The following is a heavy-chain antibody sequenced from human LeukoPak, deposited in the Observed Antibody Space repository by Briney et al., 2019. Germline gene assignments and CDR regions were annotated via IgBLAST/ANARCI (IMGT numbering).Heavy chain of an antibody. Sequence: PSETLSLTCAVYGGSFSGYYWSWIRQPPGKGLEWIGEINHSGSTNYNPSLKSRVTISVDTSKNQFSLKLSSVTAADTAVYYCARDSRAPDYGDYVDYWGQGTLVTVSS. D-gene: IGHD4-17*01. CDR2: INHSGST. V-gene: IGHV4-34*01. J-gene: IGHJ4*02. CDR1: GGSFSGYY. CDR3: ARDSRAPDYGDYVDY.